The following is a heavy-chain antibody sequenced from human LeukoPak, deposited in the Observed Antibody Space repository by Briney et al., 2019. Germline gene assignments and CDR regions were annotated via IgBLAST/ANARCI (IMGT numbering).Heavy chain of an antibody. CDR1: GYTLTELS. J-gene: IGHJ5*02. CDR2: MNPNSGNT. V-gene: IGHV1-8*01. CDR3: AREAAAAGGYWFDP. Sequence: ASVKVSCKVSGYTLTELSMHWVRQAPGKGLEWMGWMNPNSGNTGYAQKFQGRVTMTRNTSISTAYMELSSLRSEDTAVYYCAREAAAAGGYWFDPWGQGTLVTVSS. D-gene: IGHD6-13*01.